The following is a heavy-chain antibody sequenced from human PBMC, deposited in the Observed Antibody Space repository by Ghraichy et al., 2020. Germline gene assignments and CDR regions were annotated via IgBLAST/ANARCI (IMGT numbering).Heavy chain of an antibody. Sequence: SETLSLTCTVSGYSISSGYYWGWIRQPPGKGLEWIGSIYHSGSTYYNPSLKSRVTISVDTSKNQFSLKLSSVTAADTAVYYCASKGRYYDSSGYYPLGSYYYGMDVWGQGTTVTVSS. CDR2: IYHSGST. V-gene: IGHV4-38-2*02. J-gene: IGHJ6*02. CDR1: GYSISSGYY. CDR3: ASKGRYYDSSGYYPLGSYYYGMDV. D-gene: IGHD3-22*01.